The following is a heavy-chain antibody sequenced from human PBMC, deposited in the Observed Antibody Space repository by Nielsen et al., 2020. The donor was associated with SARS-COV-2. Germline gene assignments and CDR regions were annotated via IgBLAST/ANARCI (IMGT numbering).Heavy chain of an antibody. CDR2: ISSSSSYI. Sequence: GESLKISCAASGFTFSSYSMNWVRQAPGKGLEWVSSISSSSSYIYYADSVKGRFTISRDNAKNSLYLQMNSLRAEDTAVYYCARVPYVDGWAFDYWGQGTLVTVSS. CDR3: ARVPYVDGWAFDY. V-gene: IGHV3-21*01. J-gene: IGHJ4*02. D-gene: IGHD3-16*01. CDR1: GFTFSSYS.